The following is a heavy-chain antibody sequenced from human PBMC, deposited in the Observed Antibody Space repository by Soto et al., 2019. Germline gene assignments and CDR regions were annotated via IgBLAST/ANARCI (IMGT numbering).Heavy chain of an antibody. CDR1: GGSISSSSYY. Sequence: SETLSLTSTVSGGSISSSSYYWGWTRQPPGKGLEWIGSFYYIGSTYYNPSLKSRVTISVDTSKNQFSLKLSFVTAADTAVYYCARLIIWEFGELGPTGTEWGQGTLVTVSS. CDR3: ARLIIWEFGELGPTGTE. V-gene: IGHV4-39*01. J-gene: IGHJ4*02. D-gene: IGHD3-10*01. CDR2: FYYIGST.